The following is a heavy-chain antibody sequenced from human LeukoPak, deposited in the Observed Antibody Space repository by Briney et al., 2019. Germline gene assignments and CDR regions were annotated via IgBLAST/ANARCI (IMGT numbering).Heavy chain of an antibody. CDR2: IYPGDSDT. Sequence: GESLKISCKGSGYSFTSYWIGWVRQMPGKGLEWMGIIYPGDSDTRYSPSFQGRVTISADKSISTPYLPWSRLKPSDTAMYSCARPIESRTTVTLIDYWGQGTLVTVSS. CDR1: GYSFTSYW. V-gene: IGHV5-51*01. J-gene: IGHJ4*02. D-gene: IGHD4-17*01. CDR3: ARPIESRTTVTLIDY.